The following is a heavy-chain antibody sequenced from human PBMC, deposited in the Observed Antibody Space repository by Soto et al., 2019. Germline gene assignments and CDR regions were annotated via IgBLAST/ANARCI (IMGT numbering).Heavy chain of an antibody. CDR3: ARGIAAAGNAALGY. D-gene: IGHD6-13*01. CDR2: IYSGGST. V-gene: IGHV3-66*01. CDR1: GFTVSSNY. J-gene: IGHJ4*02. Sequence: GGSLRLSCAASGFTVSSNYMSWVRQAPGKGLEWVSVIYSGGSTYYADSVKGRFTISRDNSKNTLYLQMNSLRAEDTAVYYCARGIAAAGNAALGYWGQGTLVTVSS.